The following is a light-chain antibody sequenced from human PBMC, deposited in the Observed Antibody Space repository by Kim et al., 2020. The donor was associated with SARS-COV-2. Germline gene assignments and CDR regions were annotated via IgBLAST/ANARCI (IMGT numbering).Light chain of an antibody. Sequence: AFVGDRVTITCRASQSIGFWLGWLQQKPGKAPKLLIYRSSNLESGVPSRFSGSGSGTEFTLTISSLQPDDFATYYCQQYNNYSGTFGQGTKVDIK. CDR1: QSIGFW. CDR2: RSS. CDR3: QQYNNYSGT. V-gene: IGKV1-5*03. J-gene: IGKJ1*01.